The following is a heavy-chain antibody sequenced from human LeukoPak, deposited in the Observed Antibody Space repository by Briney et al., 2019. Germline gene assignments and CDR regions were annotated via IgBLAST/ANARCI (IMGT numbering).Heavy chain of an antibody. Sequence: GGTLRLSCAASGFTFSSYGMSWVRQAPGKGLEWVSAISGSGDRTYYADSVKGRFTISRDNSKNTLYLQMSSLRAEDTAVYYCARDLNSYGPWGYWGQGTLVTVSS. D-gene: IGHD5-18*01. CDR3: ARDLNSYGPWGY. CDR1: GFTFSSYG. J-gene: IGHJ4*02. CDR2: ISGSGDRT. V-gene: IGHV3-23*01.